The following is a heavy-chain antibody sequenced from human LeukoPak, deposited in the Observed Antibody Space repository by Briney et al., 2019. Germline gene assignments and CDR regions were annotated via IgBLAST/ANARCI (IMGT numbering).Heavy chain of an antibody. V-gene: IGHV1-58*02. Sequence: SVTVSCKTSGFTFSSSAMQWVRQARGQRLEWIGWIVVGSGNTNYAQKFQERVSITRDMSTRTAYMELSSLRSEDTAVYYCAADANYYDSSGDSTTDYWGQGTLVTVSS. J-gene: IGHJ4*02. CDR2: IVVGSGNT. CDR1: GFTFSSSA. CDR3: AADANYYDSSGDSTTDY. D-gene: IGHD3-22*01.